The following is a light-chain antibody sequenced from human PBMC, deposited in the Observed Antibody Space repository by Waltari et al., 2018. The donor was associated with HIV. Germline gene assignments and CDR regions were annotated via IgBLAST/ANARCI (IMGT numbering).Light chain of an antibody. V-gene: IGLV7-43*01. J-gene: IGLJ3*02. Sequence: QTVLPQEPSLPVSPGGTVTLTCASGTVAVTSGSHPHWFQQKPGQAPRALTYSTSNKHSWTPARFSGSLLGGKAALTLSGVQPEDEAEYYCLLYYGGAWVFGGGTKLTVL. CDR1: TVAVTSGSH. CDR3: LLYYGGAWV. CDR2: STS.